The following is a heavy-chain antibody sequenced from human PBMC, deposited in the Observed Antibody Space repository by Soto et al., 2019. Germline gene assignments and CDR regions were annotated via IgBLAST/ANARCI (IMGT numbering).Heavy chain of an antibody. D-gene: IGHD4-17*01. CDR3: ARNEYGEYVGYFDL. J-gene: IGHJ2*01. CDR2: INAGNGNT. V-gene: IGHV1-3*01. CDR1: GYTFTSYA. Sequence: ASVKVSCKASGYTFTSYAMHWVRQAPGQRLEWMGWINAGNGNTKYSQKFQGRVTITRDTSASTAYMELSSLRSEDTAVYYCARNEYGEYVGYFDLCGRGSLVTVYS.